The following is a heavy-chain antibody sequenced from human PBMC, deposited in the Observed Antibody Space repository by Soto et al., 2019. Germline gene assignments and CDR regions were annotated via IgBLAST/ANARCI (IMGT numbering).Heavy chain of an antibody. D-gene: IGHD3-22*01. V-gene: IGHV4-31*03. CDR3: ARSPHYYDSSGYYTPVRRYYGMEV. Sequence: SETLSLTCTVSGGSISSGGYYLSWIRQHPGKGLEWIGYIYYSGSTYYNPSLKSRVTISVDTSKNRFSLKLSSVTAAETAVYYCARSPHYYDSSGYYTPVRRYYGMEVWGEGTTVTVSS. CDR1: GGSISSGGYY. J-gene: IGHJ6*04. CDR2: IYYSGST.